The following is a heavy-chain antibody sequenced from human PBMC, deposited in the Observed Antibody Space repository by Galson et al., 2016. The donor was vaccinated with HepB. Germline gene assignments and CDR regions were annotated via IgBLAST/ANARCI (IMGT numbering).Heavy chain of an antibody. D-gene: IGHD3-22*01. J-gene: IGHJ4*02. CDR2: ISGYSGVT. Sequence: SVKVSCKASAYTFTNYGISWVRQAPGQGLEWVGWISGYSGVTNYTQKLQGRVSMTTDSSTSTAYMELRSLRSDDTAVYYCARVDDDSSGYPTFDYWGQGTLGTVSS. CDR3: ARVDDDSSGYPTFDY. V-gene: IGHV1-18*04. CDR1: AYTFTNYG.